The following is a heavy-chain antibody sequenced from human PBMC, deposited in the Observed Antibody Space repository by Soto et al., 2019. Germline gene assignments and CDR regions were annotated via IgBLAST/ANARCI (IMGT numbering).Heavy chain of an antibody. CDR2: ISSSGSTI. D-gene: IGHD3-10*01. J-gene: IGHJ5*01. V-gene: IGHV3-48*03. CDR1: EGTFVGYD. Sequence: RLPCPAAEGTFVGYDRNWVRKTQGKGVEWVSYISSSGSTIFYADSVKGRFTISRDNAKNSLYLQMNSLRVEDTAVYYCATDGDHHAYYMYCLDSWGQAHLVSVS. CDR3: ATDGDHHAYYMYCLDS.